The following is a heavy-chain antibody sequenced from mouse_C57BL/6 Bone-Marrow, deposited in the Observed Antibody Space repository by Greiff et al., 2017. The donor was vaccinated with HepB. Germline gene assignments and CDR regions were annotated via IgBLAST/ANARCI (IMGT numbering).Heavy chain of an antibody. CDR1: GFTFTDYY. V-gene: IGHV7-3*01. CDR3: ARYMDPNCFFDY. D-gene: IGHD4-1*02. J-gene: IGHJ2*01. Sequence: EVKLVESGGGLVQPGGSLSLSCAASGFTFTDYYMSWVRQPPGKALEWLGFIRNKANGYTTEYSASVKGRFTISRDNSQSILYLQMNALRAEDSATYYCARYMDPNCFFDYWGQGTTLTVSS. CDR2: IRNKANGYTT.